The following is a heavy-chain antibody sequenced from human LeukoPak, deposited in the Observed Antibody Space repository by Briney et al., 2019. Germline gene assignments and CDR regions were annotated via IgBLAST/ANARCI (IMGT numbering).Heavy chain of an antibody. D-gene: IGHD3-22*01. V-gene: IGHV1-69*01. CDR1: RGTFSNYV. J-gene: IGHJ4*02. CDR3: ATVLAYYSDSSGYSD. CDR2: LIPIFDSA. Sequence: GSSVKVSCKASRGTFSNYVFSWVRQAPGQGLEWMGGLIPIFDSADYAQKFRGRVTFTADESANTAYMELSSLRSEDTAVYYCATVLAYYSDSSGYSDWGQGTLVIVSS.